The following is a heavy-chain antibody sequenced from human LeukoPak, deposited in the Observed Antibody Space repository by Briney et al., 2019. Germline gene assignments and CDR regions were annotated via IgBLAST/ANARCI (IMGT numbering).Heavy chain of an antibody. CDR3: AGSFGDVKMF. CDR1: GFTFNTFG. J-gene: IGHJ4*01. D-gene: IGHD3-10*01. CDR2: IKPDGSEK. V-gene: IGHV3-7*01. Sequence: GVSLRLSCAASGFTFNTFGMHWVRQAPEKGPEWVAHIKPDGSEKYYVDSVKGRFIISRDDARNSLSLQMNSLRAEDTAVYYCAGSFGDVKMFWGQGTLVTVSS.